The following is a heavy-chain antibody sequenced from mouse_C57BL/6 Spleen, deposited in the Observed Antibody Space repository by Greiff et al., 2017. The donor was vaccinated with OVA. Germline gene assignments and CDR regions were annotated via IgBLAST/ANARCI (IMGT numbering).Heavy chain of an antibody. D-gene: IGHD4-1*01. J-gene: IGHJ4*01. CDR2: IDPEDGET. CDR3: ARSRGLTGPYCYAMDY. V-gene: IGHV14-2*01. CDR1: GFNIKDYY. Sequence: VQLQQSGAELVKPGASVKLSCTASGFNIKDYYMHWVKQRTEQGLEWIGRIDPEDGETKYAPKFPGKATITADTSSNTAYLQLSSLTSEDTAVYYGARSRGLTGPYCYAMDYWGQGTSVTVSS.